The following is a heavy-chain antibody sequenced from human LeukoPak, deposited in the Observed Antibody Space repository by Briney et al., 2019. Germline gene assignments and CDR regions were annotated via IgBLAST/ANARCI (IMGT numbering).Heavy chain of an antibody. CDR2: IYSGGST. CDR1: GFTVSSNY. Sequence: GGSLRLSCAASGFTVSSNYMSWVRQAPGKGLEWVSVIYSGGSTYYSDSVKGRFTISRDNSKNTLYLQMNSLRAEDTAVYYCAREGSGYDSSGYSPVGYYFDYWGQGTLVTVSS. J-gene: IGHJ4*02. CDR3: AREGSGYDSSGYSPVGYYFDY. D-gene: IGHD3-22*01. V-gene: IGHV3-66*01.